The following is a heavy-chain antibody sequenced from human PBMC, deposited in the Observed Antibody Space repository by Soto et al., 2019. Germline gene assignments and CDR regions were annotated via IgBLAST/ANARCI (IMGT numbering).Heavy chain of an antibody. CDR1: GFVFSDHG. V-gene: IGHV3-30*18. CDR2: ISYDGGNK. D-gene: IGHD1-26*01. Sequence: QVQLVESGGGVVQPGRSLRLSCAGSGFVFSDHGIHWVRQAPGKGLEWLAAISYDGGNKYYADSVKGRFTISRDNSENTVYLQTNSLTTEDTAIYYCAKEWDAHPNFDYWGQGTLVTVSS. J-gene: IGHJ4*02. CDR3: AKEWDAHPNFDY.